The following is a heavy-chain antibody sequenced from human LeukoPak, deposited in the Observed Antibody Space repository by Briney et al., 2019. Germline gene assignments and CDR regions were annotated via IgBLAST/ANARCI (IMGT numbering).Heavy chain of an antibody. CDR1: GGSISSGSYY. J-gene: IGHJ4*02. Sequence: KPSETLSLTCTVSGGSISSGSYYWSWIRQPAGKGLEWIGRIYTSGSTNYNPSLKSRVTISVDTSKNQFSLKFTSVTAADTAVYYCARSPTKRVPEDYWGQGTLVTVSS. V-gene: IGHV4-61*02. CDR3: ARSPTKRVPEDY. D-gene: IGHD2-2*01. CDR2: IYTSGST.